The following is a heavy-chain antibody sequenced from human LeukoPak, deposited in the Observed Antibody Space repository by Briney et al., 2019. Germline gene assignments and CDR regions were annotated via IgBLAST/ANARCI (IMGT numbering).Heavy chain of an antibody. CDR2: IYYSGST. Sequence: PSETLSLTCTVSGGSISSYYWSWIRQPPGKGLKWMGNIYYSGSTNYNPSLKSRVTISVDTSKNQFSLKLSSVTAADTAVYYCARGQRYCSSTSCYELDYWGQGTLVTVSS. CDR1: GGSISSYY. J-gene: IGHJ4*02. CDR3: ARGQRYCSSTSCYELDY. D-gene: IGHD2-2*01. V-gene: IGHV4-59*01.